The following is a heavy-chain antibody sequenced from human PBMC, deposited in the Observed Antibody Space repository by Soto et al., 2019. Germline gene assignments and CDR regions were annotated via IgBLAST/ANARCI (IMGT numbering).Heavy chain of an antibody. J-gene: IGHJ4*02. V-gene: IGHV4-59*01. Sequence: SVTLPLTCTVSGGSISPFYWSWVRQPPGKGLEWIGYLYYSGNTNYNPSLKSRVPISVDASKNQVSLRLTSVTAADTAVYYCARVGGVAARTFDYWGQGTVVTVSS. CDR2: LYYSGNT. CDR3: ARVGGVAARTFDY. D-gene: IGHD2-15*01. CDR1: GGSISPFY.